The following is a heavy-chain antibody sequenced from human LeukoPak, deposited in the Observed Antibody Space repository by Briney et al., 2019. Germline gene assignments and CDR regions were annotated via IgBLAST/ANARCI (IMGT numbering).Heavy chain of an antibody. V-gene: IGHV4-59*08. CDR1: GGSISSYY. CDR2: IYYSGST. J-gene: IGHJ4*02. CDR3: ARRDCSSTSCYSYYFGY. D-gene: IGHD2-2*01. Sequence: PSETLSLTCTVSGGSISSYYWSWIRQPPGKGLEWIGYIYYSGSTNYNPSLKSRVTISVDTSKNQFSLKLSSVTAADTAVYYCARRDCSSTSCYSYYFGYWGQGTLVTVSS.